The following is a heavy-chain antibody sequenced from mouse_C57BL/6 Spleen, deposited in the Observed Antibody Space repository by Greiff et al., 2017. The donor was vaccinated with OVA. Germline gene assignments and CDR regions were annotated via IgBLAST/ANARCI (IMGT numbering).Heavy chain of an antibody. D-gene: IGHD2-2*01. Sequence: VKLQESGAELVKPGASVKLSCKASGYTFTEYTIHWVKQRSGQGLEWIGWFYPGSGSIKYNEKFKDKATLTADKSSSTVYMELSRLTSEDSAVYFCARHEVGAGYEYYFDYWGQGTTLTVSS. V-gene: IGHV1-62-2*01. CDR3: ARHEVGAGYEYYFDY. CDR1: GYTFTEYT. CDR2: FYPGSGSI. J-gene: IGHJ2*01.